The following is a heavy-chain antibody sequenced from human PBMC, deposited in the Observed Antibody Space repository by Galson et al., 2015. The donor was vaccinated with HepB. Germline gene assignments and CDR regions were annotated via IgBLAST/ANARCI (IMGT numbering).Heavy chain of an antibody. CDR3: AKDRASGNYSFSPTPPEPMDC. Sequence: SLRLSCAASGFTFRSFAMTWVRQAPGKGLEWVSSIAGSGGDAYYADSVKGRFIISRDNSKNTLYLQMNSLRVEDTAVYCCAKDRASGNYSFSPTPPEPMDCWAQGTLVTVSS. CDR2: IAGSGGDA. V-gene: IGHV3-23*01. D-gene: IGHD1-14*01. J-gene: IGHJ4*02. CDR1: GFTFRSFA.